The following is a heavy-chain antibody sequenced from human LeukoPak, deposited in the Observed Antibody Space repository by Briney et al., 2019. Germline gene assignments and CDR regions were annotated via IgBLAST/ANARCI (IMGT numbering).Heavy chain of an antibody. D-gene: IGHD3-10*01. CDR1: GCTFSSCS. CDR3: ARGDTMLRGLLSAFDY. V-gene: IGHV3-21*01. CDR2: ISTTSRYI. J-gene: IGHJ4*02. Sequence: PGGSLRLSCAASGCTFSSCSMNWVRQAPGKGLEWLSSISTTSRYIYSADSLEGRFTISRDNAKNSLYLQMNSLRAEDTAVYYCARGDTMLRGLLSAFDYWGQGTLVTVSS.